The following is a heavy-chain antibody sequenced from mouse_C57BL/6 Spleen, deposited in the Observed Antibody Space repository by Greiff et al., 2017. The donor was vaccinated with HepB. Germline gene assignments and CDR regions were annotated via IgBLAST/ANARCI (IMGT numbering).Heavy chain of an antibody. CDR1: GYTFTSYW. Sequence: VQLQQPGAELVKPGASVKLSCKASGYTFTSYWMHWVKQRPGQGLEWIGMIHPNSGSTNYNEKFKSKATLTVDKSSSTAYMQLSSLTSEDSAVYYCAREGVYYGNYGFAYWGQGTLVTVSA. J-gene: IGHJ3*01. CDR3: AREGVYYGNYGFAY. V-gene: IGHV1-64*01. D-gene: IGHD2-1*01. CDR2: IHPNSGST.